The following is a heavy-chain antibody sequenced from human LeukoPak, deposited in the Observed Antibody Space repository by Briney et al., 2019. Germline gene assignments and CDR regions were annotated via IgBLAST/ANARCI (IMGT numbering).Heavy chain of an antibody. Sequence: ASVKVSRKASGGTFSSYAISWVRQAPGQGLEWMGGIIPIFGTANYAQKFQGRVTITTDESTSTAYMELSSLRSEGTAVYYCARGEGIVPAAIHLDYWGQGTLVTVSS. CDR2: IIPIFGTA. J-gene: IGHJ4*02. CDR1: GGTFSSYA. CDR3: ARGEGIVPAAIHLDY. V-gene: IGHV1-69*05. D-gene: IGHD2-2*01.